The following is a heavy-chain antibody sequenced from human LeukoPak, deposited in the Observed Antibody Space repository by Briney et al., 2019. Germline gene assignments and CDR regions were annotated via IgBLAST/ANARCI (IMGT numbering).Heavy chain of an antibody. CDR2: IYYSGST. CDR1: GGPISSYH. D-gene: IGHD6-13*01. J-gene: IGHJ4*02. CDR3: ARGAVYSSRWYEEEPLDS. Sequence: KSSETLSLTCTVSGGPISSYHWRWIRQPPGEGREGRGYIYYSGSTNYNPSLKRRVTITVDTSKNQFSPKRSSVTAADTAVHHCARGAVYSSRWYEEEPLDSWGQGTLVTVSS. V-gene: IGHV4-59*01.